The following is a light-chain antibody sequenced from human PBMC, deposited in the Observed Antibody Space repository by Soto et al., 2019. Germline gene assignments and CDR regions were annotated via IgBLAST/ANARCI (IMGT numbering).Light chain of an antibody. V-gene: IGKV1-9*01. CDR3: QQRKSYPIT. J-gene: IGKJ5*01. CDR2: AAS. Sequence: DIQLTQSPSFLSASVGDRVTITCRASQDINTYLAWYQQKPGKAPKLLIFAASTLQNGVPSRFSGSGSGTEVTVTITSLQPEDCATYYCQQRKSYPITFGQGTRLEIK. CDR1: QDINTY.